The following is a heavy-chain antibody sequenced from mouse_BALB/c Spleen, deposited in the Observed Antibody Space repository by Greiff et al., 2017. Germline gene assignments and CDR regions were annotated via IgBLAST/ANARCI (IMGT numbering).Heavy chain of an antibody. Sequence: EVQRVESGGGLVKPGGSLKLSCAASGFTFSSYAMSWVRQTPEKRLEWVASISSGGSTYYPDSVKGRFTISRDNARNILYLQMSSLRSEDTAMDYCARGYYEYDGQAMDYWGQGTSVTVSA. CDR3: ARGYYEYDGQAMDY. D-gene: IGHD2-4*01. J-gene: IGHJ4*01. CDR1: GFTFSSYA. CDR2: ISSGGST. V-gene: IGHV5-6-5*01.